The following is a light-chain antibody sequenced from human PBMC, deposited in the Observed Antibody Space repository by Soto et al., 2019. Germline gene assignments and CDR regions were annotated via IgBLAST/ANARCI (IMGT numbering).Light chain of an antibody. J-gene: IGKJ4*01. Sequence: EIVLTQSPATLSVSPGARAPLSCRASQSVSSNLAWYQQKPGQAPRLLIYGASTRATGIPARFSGSGSGTDFTLTISRLAPEDFAVYYCQQYGGSPLTFGGGTKVDIK. CDR3: QQYGGSPLT. CDR1: QSVSSN. CDR2: GAS. V-gene: IGKV3-20*01.